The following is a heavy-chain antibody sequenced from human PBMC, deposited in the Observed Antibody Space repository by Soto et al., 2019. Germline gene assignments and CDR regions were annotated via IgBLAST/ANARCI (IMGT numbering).Heavy chain of an antibody. CDR3: AHPYNCILTCSYRGYFDF. Sequence: QITLKESGPTLVKPTQPLTLTCTFSGFSLSTSGVGVAWIRQPPGKALEWLALIYWDHDKRYSPSLKSRLTITKDTSKSQVVLTMTYMGHVDTPTYYCAHPYNCILTCSYRGYFDFWGQGTLVTVSS. J-gene: IGHJ4*02. V-gene: IGHV2-5*02. CDR1: GFSLSTSGVG. CDR2: IYWDHDK. D-gene: IGHD3-9*01.